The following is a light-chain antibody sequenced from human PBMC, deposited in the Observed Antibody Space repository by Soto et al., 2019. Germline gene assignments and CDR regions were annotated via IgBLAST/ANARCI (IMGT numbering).Light chain of an antibody. CDR2: GNT. CDR1: SSNIGSNY. J-gene: IGLJ1*01. Sequence: QSVLTQPPSASGTPGQRVTISCSGSSSNIGSNYVYWYQQLPGTAPKLLIYGNTNRPSGVPDRFSGSKSGTSASLAIAGLQTEDEGDYYCQTYDSSLSGLYVFGTGTKVTVL. CDR3: QTYDSSLSGLYV. V-gene: IGLV1-40*01.